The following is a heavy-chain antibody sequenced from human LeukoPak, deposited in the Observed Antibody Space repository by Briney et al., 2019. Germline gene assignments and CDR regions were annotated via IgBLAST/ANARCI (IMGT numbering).Heavy chain of an antibody. J-gene: IGHJ5*02. V-gene: IGHV4-34*01. CDR1: GGSFSGYY. Sequence: SETLSLTCAVYGGSFSGYYWSWIRQPPGKGLEWIGEINHSGSTNYNPSLKSRVTISVDTSKNQFSLKLSSVTAADTAVYYCARALSYYTANWFDPWGQGALVTVSS. CDR2: INHSGST. CDR3: ARALSYYTANWFDP. D-gene: IGHD3-10*01.